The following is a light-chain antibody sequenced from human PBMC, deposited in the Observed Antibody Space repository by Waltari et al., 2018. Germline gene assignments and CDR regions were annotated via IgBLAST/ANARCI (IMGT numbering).Light chain of an antibody. Sequence: DIVMTQSPESLAVSLGERATINCKSSESVLYSRNNKDHLAWYQQKPGQPPKLLIYWASTRDSGVPNRFSGSGSETEFTLTINSLQAEDVAVYYCQQYYNTPLTFGGGTKVEIK. J-gene: IGKJ4*01. CDR2: WAS. CDR1: ESVLYSRNNKDH. CDR3: QQYYNTPLT. V-gene: IGKV4-1*01.